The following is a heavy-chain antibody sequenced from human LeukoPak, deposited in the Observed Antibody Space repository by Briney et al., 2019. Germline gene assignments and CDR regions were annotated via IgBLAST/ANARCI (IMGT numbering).Heavy chain of an antibody. CDR2: ISYDGSNK. V-gene: IGHV3-30*18. Sequence: GRSLRLSCAASGFTFSSYGMHWVRQAPGKGLEWVAVISYDGSNKYYADSVKGRFTISRDNSKNTLYLQMNSLRAEDTAVYYCAKRSVDPDYWGQGTLVTVSS. CDR3: AKRSVDPDY. J-gene: IGHJ4*02. CDR1: GFTFSSYG. D-gene: IGHD3/OR15-3a*01.